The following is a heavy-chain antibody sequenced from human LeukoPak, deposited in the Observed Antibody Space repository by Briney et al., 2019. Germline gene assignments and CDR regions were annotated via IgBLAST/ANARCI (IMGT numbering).Heavy chain of an antibody. V-gene: IGHV3-23*01. CDR2: ISNSGDNK. J-gene: IGHJ4*02. CDR3: ARDVTEPVFYDT. D-gene: IGHD2-8*01. Sequence: GGSLRLSCAASGFAFYNYAMAWVRQAPGKGLEWVSSISNSGDNKYYADAVKGRFTISRDNSKNTVYLQMYSLRVEDTARYYCARDVTEPVFYDTWGQGTLASVSS. CDR1: GFAFYNYA.